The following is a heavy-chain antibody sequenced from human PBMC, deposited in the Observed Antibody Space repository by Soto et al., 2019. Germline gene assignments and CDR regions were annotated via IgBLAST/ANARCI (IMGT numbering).Heavy chain of an antibody. CDR3: ARGEQYSGRIFDY. Sequence: PPQTLSLTCAIPGDSVSSNSAGWSWVRQSPSRGLEWLGRTYYRSKWYYEYAVSVRGRITINPDTSKNQYSLQLNSVTPEDTAVYFCARGEQYSGRIFDYGGQGTLVTVSS. CDR2: TYYRSKWYY. J-gene: IGHJ4*01. V-gene: IGHV6-1*01. D-gene: IGHD1-26*01. CDR1: GDSVSSNSAG.